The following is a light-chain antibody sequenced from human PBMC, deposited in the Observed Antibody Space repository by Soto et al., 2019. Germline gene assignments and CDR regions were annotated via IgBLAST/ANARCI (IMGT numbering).Light chain of an antibody. CDR3: QQYHNSPLT. CDR1: QGIGDT. CDR2: DTS. Sequence: EVVMTQSPATLSVSPGEGVTLSCRANQGIGDTLAWYQHKPGQTPRLLIYDTSTRATGVPARFSGSGSGADFTLTISRLEPEDFAVYYCQQYHNSPLTFGQGTKVDI. J-gene: IGKJ1*01. V-gene: IGKV3-15*01.